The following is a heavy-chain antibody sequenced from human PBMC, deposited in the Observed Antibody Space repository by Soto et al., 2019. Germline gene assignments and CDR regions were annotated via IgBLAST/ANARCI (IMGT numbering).Heavy chain of an antibody. CDR2: ISGSGGST. CDR3: AKDSPTYYYDSSGWNAFDI. CDR1: GFTFSSYA. V-gene: IGHV3-23*01. Sequence: GGSLRLSCAASGFTFSSYAMSWVRQAPGKGLEWVSAISGSGGSTYYADSVKGRFTISRDNSKNTLYLQMNSLRAEDTAVYYCAKDSPTYYYDSSGWNAFDIWGQGTMVTVSS. D-gene: IGHD3-22*01. J-gene: IGHJ3*02.